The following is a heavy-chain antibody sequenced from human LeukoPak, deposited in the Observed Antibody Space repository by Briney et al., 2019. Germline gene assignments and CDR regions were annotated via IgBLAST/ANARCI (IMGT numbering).Heavy chain of an antibody. J-gene: IGHJ1*01. CDR2: ISSSSSTI. Sequence: GGSLRLSCAVSGFTFSSYSMNWVRQAPGKGLEWVSYISSSSSTIYYAGSVKGRFTISRDNAKNSLYLQMNSLRAEDTAVYYCARDKYFQHWGQGTLVTVSS. CDR1: GFTFSSYS. V-gene: IGHV3-48*01. CDR3: ARDKYFQH.